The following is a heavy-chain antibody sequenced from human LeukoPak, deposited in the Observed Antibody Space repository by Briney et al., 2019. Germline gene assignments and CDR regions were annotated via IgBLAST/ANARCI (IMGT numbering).Heavy chain of an antibody. V-gene: IGHV4-61*01. CDR3: ARGLQWLGYFDY. J-gene: IGHJ4*02. D-gene: IGHD6-19*01. CDR1: GGSISSSSYY. CDR2: IYYSGST. Sequence: PSETLSLTCTVSGGSISSSSYYWSWIRQPPGKGLEWIGYIYYSGSTNYNPSLKSRVTISVDTSKNQFSLKLSSVTAADTAVYYCARGLQWLGYFDYWGQGTLVTVSS.